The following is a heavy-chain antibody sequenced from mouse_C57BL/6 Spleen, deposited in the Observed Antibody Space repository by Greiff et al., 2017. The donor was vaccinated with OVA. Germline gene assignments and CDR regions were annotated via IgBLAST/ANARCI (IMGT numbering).Heavy chain of an antibody. CDR2: IYPGDGDT. J-gene: IGHJ2*01. CDR1: GYAFSSSW. CDR3: ARDGGFDY. Sequence: VKLMESGPELVKPGASVKISCKASGYAFSSSWMNWVKQRPGKGLEWIGRIYPGDGDTNYNGKFKGKATLTADKSSSTAYMQLSSLTSEDSAVYFCARDGGFDYWGQGTTLTVSS. V-gene: IGHV1-82*01.